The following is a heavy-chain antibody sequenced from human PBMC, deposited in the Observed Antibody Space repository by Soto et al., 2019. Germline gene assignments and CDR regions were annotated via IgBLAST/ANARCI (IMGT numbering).Heavy chain of an antibody. CDR2: INPSDGTT. CDR1: GYTFTSYY. V-gene: IGHV1-46*01. CDR3: AREPSRGLNWFDP. J-gene: IGHJ5*02. Sequence: ASVKVSCKASGYTFTSYYIHWVRQAPGQGLAWVGIINPSDGTTNYAQKFQGRVTMTRDTSTTTLYMELSSLRSEDTAVYYCAREPSRGLNWFDPWGQGTLVTV.